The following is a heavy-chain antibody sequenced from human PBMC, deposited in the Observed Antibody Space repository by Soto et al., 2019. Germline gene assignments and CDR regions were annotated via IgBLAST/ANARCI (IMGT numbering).Heavy chain of an antibody. D-gene: IGHD2-15*01. V-gene: IGHV5-10-1*01. J-gene: IGHJ6*02. Sequence: GESLKISCKGSGYSFTSYWIGWVRPMPGKGLEWMGRIDPSDSYTNYSPSFQGHVTISADKSISTAYLQWSSLKASDTAMYYCARHLEVRGGSYYGMDVWGQGTTVTVSS. CDR3: ARHLEVRGGSYYGMDV. CDR1: GYSFTSYW. CDR2: IDPSDSYT.